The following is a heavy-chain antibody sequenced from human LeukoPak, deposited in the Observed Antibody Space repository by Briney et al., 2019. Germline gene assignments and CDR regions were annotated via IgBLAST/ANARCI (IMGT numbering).Heavy chain of an antibody. V-gene: IGHV3-23*01. CDR3: AKDLVLISEGAPDY. J-gene: IGHJ4*02. Sequence: GGSLRLSCAASGFTFSTYAMSWVRQAPGKGLEWVSAASGRGDTTYYADSVKGRFTISRHNSKNTLYLQMNSLRAEDTAVYYCAKDLVLISEGAPDYWGQGTLVTVSS. CDR1: GFTFSTYA. CDR2: ASGRGDTT. D-gene: IGHD1-26*01.